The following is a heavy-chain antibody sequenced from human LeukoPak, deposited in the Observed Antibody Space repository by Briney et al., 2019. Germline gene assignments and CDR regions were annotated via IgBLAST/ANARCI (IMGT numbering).Heavy chain of an antibody. Sequence: GGSLRLYCAASGFTFSSYWMSWVPQAPGKGLEWVANIKRDGTGKYYVDSVKGRFTISSDNAKNSLDLQMNSLRAEDTAVYYCARAVGATWVNYFDYWGQGTLVTVSS. J-gene: IGHJ4*02. CDR1: GFTFSSYW. CDR2: IKRDGTGK. CDR3: ARAVGATWVNYFDY. V-gene: IGHV3-7*01. D-gene: IGHD1-26*01.